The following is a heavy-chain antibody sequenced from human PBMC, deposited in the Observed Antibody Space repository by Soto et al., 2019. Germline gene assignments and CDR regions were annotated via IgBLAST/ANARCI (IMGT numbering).Heavy chain of an antibody. J-gene: IGHJ6*02. D-gene: IGHD6-13*01. CDR3: AKVWGQLVYPGMHV. V-gene: IGHV3-23*01. CDR2: ISGGGGST. Sequence: EVQLLESGGGLVQPGGSLRLSCAASGFTFSSYAMSWVRQAPGKGLELVSAISGGGGSTYYADSVKGRLTISRDNSKNTLYLQMNSLRAEDTAVYYCAKVWGQLVYPGMHVWGQGTTVTVSS. CDR1: GFTFSSYA.